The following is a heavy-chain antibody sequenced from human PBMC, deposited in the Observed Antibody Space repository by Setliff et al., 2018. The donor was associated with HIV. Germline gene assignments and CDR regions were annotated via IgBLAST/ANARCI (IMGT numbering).Heavy chain of an antibody. CDR2: IYETGST. J-gene: IGHJ6*03. V-gene: IGHV4-59*12. CDR3: ARDGYTNGYGYYYFYMDV. CDR1: GDSISGYY. D-gene: IGHD5-18*01. Sequence: SETLSLTCTVSGDSISGYYWSWTRQSPGKGLEWIGFIYETGSTYYNPSLKSRVSISIDTSKNQFSLKLSSVTAADTAVYFCARDGYTNGYGYYYFYMDVWGKGTTVTVSS.